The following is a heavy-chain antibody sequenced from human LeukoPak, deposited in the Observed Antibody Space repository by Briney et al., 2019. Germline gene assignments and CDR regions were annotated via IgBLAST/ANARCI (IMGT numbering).Heavy chain of an antibody. D-gene: IGHD3-3*01. CDR3: ARHGRGADFWSGYFEG. CDR1: GYSFTSYW. Sequence: GESLKISCKGSGYSFTSYWIGWVRQMPGKGREWMGIIYPGDSDTRYSPSFQCQVTISAYKSITSPYLHWSSRKASDTAMYYCARHGRGADFWSGYFEGWGQGTLVTVSS. V-gene: IGHV5-51*01. CDR2: IYPGDSDT. J-gene: IGHJ4*02.